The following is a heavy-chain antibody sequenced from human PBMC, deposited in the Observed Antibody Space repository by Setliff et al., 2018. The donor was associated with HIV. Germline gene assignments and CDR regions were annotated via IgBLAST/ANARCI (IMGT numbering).Heavy chain of an antibody. CDR2: IYTSGST. D-gene: IGHD4-17*01. J-gene: IGHJ6*04. V-gene: IGHV4-61*09. Sequence: SETLSLTCTVSAYSITSGSYYWSWIRQPAGKGLEWIGHIYTSGSTNYNPSLKSRVSISIDTSKNQFSLKVNSVTAADTAVYYCARHSRTAVPTIDYWGKGTTVTVSS. CDR3: ARHSRTAVPTIDY. CDR1: AYSITSGSYY.